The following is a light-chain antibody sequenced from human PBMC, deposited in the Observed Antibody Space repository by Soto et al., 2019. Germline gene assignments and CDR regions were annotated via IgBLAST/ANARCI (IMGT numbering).Light chain of an antibody. V-gene: IGLV4-60*02. J-gene: IGLJ1*01. Sequence: QPVLTQSSSASASLGSSVKLTCTLSSGHSSYIIAWHPQQPGKAPRYLMKLEGSGSYNKGSGVPDRFSGSSSGADRYLTISNLQFEDEADYYCETWESNTQFCGTGTKLTVL. CDR1: SGHSSYI. CDR2: LEGSGSY. CDR3: ETWESNTQF.